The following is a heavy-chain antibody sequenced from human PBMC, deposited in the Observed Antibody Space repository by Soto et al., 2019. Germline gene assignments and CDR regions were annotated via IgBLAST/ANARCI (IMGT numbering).Heavy chain of an antibody. V-gene: IGHV3-23*01. CDR3: AKDGWYSSSPFYFDY. Sequence: GGSLRLSCAASGFIFSSYAMTWVRQAPGKGLEWVSSIGGSGGTTYYADSVKGRFSISRDNSKNILFLQVSSLTVEDTAVYYCAKDGWYSSSPFYFDYWGQGTQVTVSS. J-gene: IGHJ4*02. CDR1: GFIFSSYA. D-gene: IGHD6-13*01. CDR2: IGGSGGTT.